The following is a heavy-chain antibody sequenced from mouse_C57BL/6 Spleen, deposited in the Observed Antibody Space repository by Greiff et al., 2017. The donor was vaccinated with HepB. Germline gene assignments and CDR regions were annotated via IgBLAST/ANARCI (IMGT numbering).Heavy chain of an antibody. D-gene: IGHD2-10*01. J-gene: IGHJ4*01. CDR1: GFTFSSYA. Sequence: EVMLVESGGGLVKPGGSLKLSCAASGFTFSSYAMSWVRQTPEKRLEWVATISDGGSYTYYPDNVKGRFTISRDNAKNNLYLQMSHLKSEDTAMYYCARAYYGNAWDYWGQGTSVTVSS. CDR2: ISDGGSYT. V-gene: IGHV5-4*03. CDR3: ARAYYGNAWDY.